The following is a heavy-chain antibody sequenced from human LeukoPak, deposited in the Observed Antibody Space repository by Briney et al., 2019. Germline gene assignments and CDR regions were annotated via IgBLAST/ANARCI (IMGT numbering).Heavy chain of an antibody. V-gene: IGHV3-21*01. CDR3: ASRDSSGDDY. J-gene: IGHJ4*02. D-gene: IGHD6-19*01. Sequence: RGSLRLSCAASGFTFSSYSMIWLRQAPGKGLEWVSSISSSSSYIYYAVSVKGRFTISRDNAKNSLYLQMNSLRAEDTAVYYCASRDSSGDDYWGQGTLVTVSS. CDR2: ISSSSSYI. CDR1: GFTFSSYS.